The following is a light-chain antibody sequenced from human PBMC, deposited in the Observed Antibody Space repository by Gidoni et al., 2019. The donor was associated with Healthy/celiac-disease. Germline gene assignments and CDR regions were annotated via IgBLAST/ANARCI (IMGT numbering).Light chain of an antibody. CDR3: QQRSNWLT. V-gene: IGKV3-11*01. CDR1: QSVSSY. J-gene: IGKJ4*01. CDR2: DAS. Sequence: SLATLSLSPGERATLSCRASQSVSSYLAWYQQKPGQAPRLLIYDASNRATGIPARFSGSGSGTDFTLTISSLEPEDFAVYYCQQRSNWLTFGGGTKVEIK.